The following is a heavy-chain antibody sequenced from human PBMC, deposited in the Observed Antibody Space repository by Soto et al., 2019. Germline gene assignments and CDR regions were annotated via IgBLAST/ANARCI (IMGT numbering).Heavy chain of an antibody. CDR3: ARADYGDYESAFDI. CDR2: IIPILGIA. J-gene: IGHJ3*02. V-gene: IGHV1-69*02. Sequence: SVKVSCKASGGTFSSYTISWVRQAPGQGLEWMGRIIPILGIANYAQKFQGRVTITADKSTSTAYMELSSLRSEDTAVYYCARADYGDYESAFDIWGKGKMVTVSS. D-gene: IGHD4-17*01. CDR1: GGTFSSYT.